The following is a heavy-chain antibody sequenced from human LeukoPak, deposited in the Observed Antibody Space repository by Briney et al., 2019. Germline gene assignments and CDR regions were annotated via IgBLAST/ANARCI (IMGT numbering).Heavy chain of an antibody. J-gene: IGHJ4*02. CDR1: GGSISSYY. CDR2: IYYSGGT. V-gene: IGHV4-59*08. Sequence: SETLSLTCTVSGGSISSYYWSWIRQPPGKGLEWIGYIYYSGGTNYNPSLKSRVTISVDTSKNQFSLKLSSVTDADTAVYDCARLGFSNSGSYLAPSDYWGQGTLVTVSS. D-gene: IGHD1-26*01. CDR3: ARLGFSNSGSYLAPSDY.